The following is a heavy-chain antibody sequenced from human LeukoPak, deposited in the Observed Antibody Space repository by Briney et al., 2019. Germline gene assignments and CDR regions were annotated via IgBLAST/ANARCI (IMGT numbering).Heavy chain of an antibody. CDR3: VRDAPNYSSTWYPSHY. J-gene: IGHJ4*02. V-gene: IGHV3-7*03. Sequence: GGSLRLSCAASGFTSSSYWMSWVRQAPGKGREWVANIKHDGSEKNYVDSVKGRFTISRDNAKNSLYLQMNSLRAEDTAVYYCVRDAPNYSSTWYPSHYWGRGTLVTVSS. CDR1: GFTSSSYW. D-gene: IGHD6-13*01. CDR2: IKHDGSEK.